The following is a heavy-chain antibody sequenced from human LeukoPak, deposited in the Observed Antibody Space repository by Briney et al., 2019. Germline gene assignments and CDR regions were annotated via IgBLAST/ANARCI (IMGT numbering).Heavy chain of an antibody. CDR2: IYAGDSDT. V-gene: IGHV5-51*06. CDR1: GYSFTTYW. J-gene: IGHJ4*02. CDR3: ATSAGGSGRYYNHDY. D-gene: IGHD3-10*01. Sequence: GESLKVSCKGSGYSFTTYWIGWVRHMPGKGLEWMGMIYAGDSDTRYSPSFQGQVTISADKSISTAYLLWGSLKASDTAMYYCATSAGGSGRYYNHDYWGQGTLVTVSS.